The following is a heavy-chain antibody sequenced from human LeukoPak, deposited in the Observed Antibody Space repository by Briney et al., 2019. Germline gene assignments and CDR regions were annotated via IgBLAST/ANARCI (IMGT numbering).Heavy chain of an antibody. Sequence: GGSLRLSCAGSGFTFSSYSMNWVRQAPGKGLDWVSSISSSSSYIYYADSVKGRFTISRDNSKNTLYLQMNSLRAEDTAVYYCAKDQGLRYFDWLSGTETGIDYWGQGTLVTVSS. D-gene: IGHD3-9*01. V-gene: IGHV3-21*01. CDR1: GFTFSSYS. CDR3: AKDQGLRYFDWLSGTETGIDY. CDR2: ISSSSSYI. J-gene: IGHJ4*02.